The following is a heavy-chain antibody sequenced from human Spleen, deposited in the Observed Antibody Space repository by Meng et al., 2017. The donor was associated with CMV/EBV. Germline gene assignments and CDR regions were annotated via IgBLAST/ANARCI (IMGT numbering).Heavy chain of an antibody. Sequence: GGSLRLSCAASGFTFDDYAMHWVRQAPGKGLEWVSGISWNSGSIGYSDSVKGRFTISRDNAKNSLYLQMNSLRAEDTAVYYCAKDGYCSSTSCTFYFDYWGQGTLVTVSS. J-gene: IGHJ4*02. CDR2: ISWNSGSI. D-gene: IGHD2-2*01. V-gene: IGHV3-9*01. CDR3: AKDGYCSSTSCTFYFDY. CDR1: GFTFDDYA.